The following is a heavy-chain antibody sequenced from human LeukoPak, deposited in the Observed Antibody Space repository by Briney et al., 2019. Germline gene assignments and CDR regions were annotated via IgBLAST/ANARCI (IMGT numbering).Heavy chain of an antibody. D-gene: IGHD3-10*01. V-gene: IGHV3-30*02. Sequence: GGSLRLSCAASGFTFSSYGMHWVRQAPGKGLEWVAVIWYDGSNKYYADSVKGRFTASRDNSKNTLYLQMNSPRPEDTAVYYCAKDVSRGSGALGDYWGQGTLVTVSS. CDR1: GFTFSSYG. CDR3: AKDVSRGSGALGDY. J-gene: IGHJ4*02. CDR2: IWYDGSNK.